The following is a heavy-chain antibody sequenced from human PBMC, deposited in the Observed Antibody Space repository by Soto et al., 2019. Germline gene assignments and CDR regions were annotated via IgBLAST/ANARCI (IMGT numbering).Heavy chain of an antibody. Sequence: LSCAVSGFICSSYDMSWVRQAPGKGLEWVSTILVGGSTHYEDSVKGRFTISRDTSKNTVYLQMNSLTAGDTAVYYCAKATATGGGAFEIYGQGTMVTVSS. D-gene: IGHD2-8*02. CDR2: ILVGGST. V-gene: IGHV3-23*01. CDR3: AKATATGGGAFEI. J-gene: IGHJ3*02. CDR1: GFICSSYD.